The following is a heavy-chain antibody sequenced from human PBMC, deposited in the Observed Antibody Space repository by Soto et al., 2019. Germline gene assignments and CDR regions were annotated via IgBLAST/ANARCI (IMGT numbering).Heavy chain of an antibody. J-gene: IGHJ5*02. CDR2: IYYSGST. V-gene: IGHV4-59*12. D-gene: IGHD3-10*01. CDR3: ARGPSSITMVLGVITDNWFDP. CDR1: GGSISSYY. Sequence: SETLSLTCTVSGGSISSYYWSWIRQPPGKGLEWIGYIYYSGSTNYNPSLKSRVTISVDTSKNQFSLKLSSVTAADTAVYYCARGPSSITMVLGVITDNWFDPWGQGTLLTV.